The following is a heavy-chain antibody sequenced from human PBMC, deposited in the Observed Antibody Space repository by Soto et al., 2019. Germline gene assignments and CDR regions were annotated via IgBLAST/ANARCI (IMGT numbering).Heavy chain of an antibody. Sequence: QVQLQESGPGLVKPSETLSLTCTVSGGSISSYYWSLIRQPPGKGLEWIGYIYYRGSTNYNPSLKSRVTISADTSKNQFSLKLSSVTAADTAMYYCARFNWYFDLWGRGTLVTLSS. J-gene: IGHJ2*01. CDR2: IYYRGST. CDR1: GGSISSYY. V-gene: IGHV4-59*01. CDR3: ARFNWYFDL.